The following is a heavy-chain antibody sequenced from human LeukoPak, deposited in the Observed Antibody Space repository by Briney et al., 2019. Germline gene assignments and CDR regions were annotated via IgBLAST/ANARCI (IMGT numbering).Heavy chain of an antibody. V-gene: IGHV3-7*01. CDR1: GFTFSSYW. Sequence: GGSLRLSCAASGFTFSSYWMSWVRQAPGKGLEWVANIKQDGSEKYYVESVKGRFTISRDNAKNSLYLQMNSLRAEDTAVYYCARDPQELGYCSGGSCYYYYYMDVWGKGTTVTVSS. CDR3: ARDPQELGYCSGGSCYYYYYMDV. D-gene: IGHD2-15*01. CDR2: IKQDGSEK. J-gene: IGHJ6*03.